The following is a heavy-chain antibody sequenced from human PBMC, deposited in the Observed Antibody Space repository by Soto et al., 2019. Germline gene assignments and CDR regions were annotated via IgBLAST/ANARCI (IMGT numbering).Heavy chain of an antibody. J-gene: IGHJ4*02. CDR2: ISYDGSNK. V-gene: IGHV3-30*18. CDR1: GFTFSSYG. Sequence: QVQLVESGGGVVQPGRSLRLSCAASGFTFSSYGMHWVRQAPGKGLEWVAGISYDGSNKYYADSVKGRFTISRDNSKNTLYLQMNSLRAEDTAVYYCAKDIFRLDTAMLEVPYFDYWGQGTLVTVSS. CDR3: AKDIFRLDTAMLEVPYFDY. D-gene: IGHD5-18*01.